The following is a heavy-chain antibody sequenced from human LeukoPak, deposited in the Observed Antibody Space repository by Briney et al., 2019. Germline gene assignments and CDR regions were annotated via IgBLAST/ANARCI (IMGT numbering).Heavy chain of an antibody. D-gene: IGHD4-17*01. CDR1: GFTFSTYA. Sequence: GGSLRLSCSASGFTFSTYAMHWVRQAPGKGLEYVSAISTNGGTTYYAESSRGRFAISGDNSKNTLYLQMSSLRADDTAVYYCVKGPGPTVNYYFDFWGQGTLVPVSS. J-gene: IGHJ4*02. CDR2: ISTNGGTT. V-gene: IGHV3-64D*06. CDR3: VKGPGPTVNYYFDF.